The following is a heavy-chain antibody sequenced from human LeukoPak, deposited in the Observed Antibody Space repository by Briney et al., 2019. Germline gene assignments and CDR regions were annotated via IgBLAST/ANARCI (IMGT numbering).Heavy chain of an antibody. CDR2: IYTSGST. J-gene: IGHJ6*03. CDR3: AGLVSPVYYYYYMDV. D-gene: IGHD2-8*01. CDR1: GGSISSYY. V-gene: IGHV4-4*07. Sequence: SETLSLTCTVSGGSISSYYWSWIRQPAGKGLEWIGRIYTSGSTNYNPSLKSRVTMSVDTSKNQFSLKLSSVTAADTAVYYCAGLVSPVYYYYYMDVWGKGTTVTVSS.